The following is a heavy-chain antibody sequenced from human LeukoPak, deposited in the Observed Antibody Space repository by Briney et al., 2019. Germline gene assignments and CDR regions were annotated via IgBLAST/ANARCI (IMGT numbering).Heavy chain of an antibody. CDR3: ANAGLEMATVDY. J-gene: IGHJ4*02. D-gene: IGHD5-24*01. CDR1: GGSISSSSYY. CDR2: IYYSGST. V-gene: IGHV4-39*07. Sequence: SETLSLTCTVSGGSISSSSYYWGWVRQPPGEGLEWIGSIYYSGSTYYNPSLKSRVTISVDTSKNQFSLKLSSVTAADTAVYYCANAGLEMATVDYWGQGTLVTVSS.